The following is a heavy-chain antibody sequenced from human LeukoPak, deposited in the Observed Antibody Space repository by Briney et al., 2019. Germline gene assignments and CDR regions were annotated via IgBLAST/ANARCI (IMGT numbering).Heavy chain of an antibody. V-gene: IGHV3-30*03. CDR1: GFTFTSYG. D-gene: IGHD2-2*01. CDR3: AREEGPQDIVVLPLGSFDY. CDR2: ISYDGGFQ. Sequence: PGGSLRLSCEASGFTFTSYGIHWVRQAPGKGLEWVAVISYDGGFQYYADSVKGRFTMSRDNSKNMLFLQMNSLRIEDTALYYCAREEGPQDIVVLPLGSFDYWGQGTLVTVSS. J-gene: IGHJ4*02.